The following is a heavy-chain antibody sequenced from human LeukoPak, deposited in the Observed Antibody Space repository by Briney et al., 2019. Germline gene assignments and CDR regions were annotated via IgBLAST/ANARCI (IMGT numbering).Heavy chain of an antibody. CDR1: GFIVSSDY. D-gene: IGHD1-26*01. CDR3: ARVLSGTYAF. J-gene: IGHJ4*02. Sequence: SGGSLRLSCAASGFIVSSDYMSWVRQAPGKGLEWVSVIDSGGSTYYADSVKGRFTSSRDNSKNMLYLQMNSLRAEDTAVYYCARVLSGTYAFWGQGTLVTVSS. V-gene: IGHV3-53*01. CDR2: IDSGGST.